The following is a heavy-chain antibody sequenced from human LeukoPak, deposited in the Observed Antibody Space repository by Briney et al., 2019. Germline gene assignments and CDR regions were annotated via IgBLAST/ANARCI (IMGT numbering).Heavy chain of an antibody. CDR1: GGSISSYY. D-gene: IGHD5-12*01. Sequence: KPSETLSLTCTVSGGSISSYYWSWIRQPAGKGLEWIGRIYTSGSTNYNPSLKSRVTMSVDTSKNQFSLKLSSVTAADTAVYYCARVGHDIVYYYYYMDVWGKGTTVTVSS. CDR2: IYTSGST. V-gene: IGHV4-4*07. J-gene: IGHJ6*03. CDR3: ARVGHDIVYYYYYMDV.